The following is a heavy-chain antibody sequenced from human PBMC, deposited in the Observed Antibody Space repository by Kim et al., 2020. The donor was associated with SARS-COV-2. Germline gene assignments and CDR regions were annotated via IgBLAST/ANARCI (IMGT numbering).Heavy chain of an antibody. J-gene: IGHJ6*02. CDR3: ARKLLWFGDNGMDV. CDR2: IFGSGTT. V-gene: IGHV3-53*01. D-gene: IGHD3-10*01. CDR1: GFSVSTND. Sequence: GGSLRLSCAASGFSVSTNDMSWVRQAPGKGLEWVATIFGSGTTYFADSAKGRFTISRDNSKNTLYLQMNSLRAEDTAAYNCARKLLWFGDNGMDVWGHGT.